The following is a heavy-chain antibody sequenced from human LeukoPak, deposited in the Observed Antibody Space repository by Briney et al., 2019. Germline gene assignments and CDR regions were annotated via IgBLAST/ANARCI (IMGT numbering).Heavy chain of an antibody. CDR1: GFTFSSYW. CDR2: IKQDGSEK. D-gene: IGHD2-2*02. J-gene: IGHJ5*02. Sequence: GGSLRLSCAASGFTFSSYWMSWVRQAPGKGLEWVANIKQDGSEKYYVDSVKGRFTISRDNAKNSLYLQMNSLRAEDTAVYYCARGGLALDCSSTSCYTSGGWSDPWGQGTLVTVSS. CDR3: ARGGLALDCSSTSCYTSGGWSDP. V-gene: IGHV3-7*01.